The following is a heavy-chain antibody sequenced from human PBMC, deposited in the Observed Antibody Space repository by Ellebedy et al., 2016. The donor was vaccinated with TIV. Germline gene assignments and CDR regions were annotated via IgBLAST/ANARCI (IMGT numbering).Heavy chain of an antibody. V-gene: IGHV3-30*18. CDR1: GFTFSSFG. CDR3: AKVDPRYGVAPFDT. D-gene: IGHD3-3*01. Sequence: GESLKISXAASGFTFSSFGMHWVRQAPGKGLEWVALVSHDRNKYYAASVKGRFTVSNDNSKNKLNLQMNSLRAEDSAVYYCAKVDPRYGVAPFDTWGQGTLVIVSS. J-gene: IGHJ4*02. CDR2: VSHDRNK.